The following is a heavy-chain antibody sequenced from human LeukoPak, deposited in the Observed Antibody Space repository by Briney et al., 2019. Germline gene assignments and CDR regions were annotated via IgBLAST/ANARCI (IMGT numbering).Heavy chain of an antibody. J-gene: IGHJ6*03. Sequence: GGSLRLSCAASGFTFSSYAMHWVRQAPGKGLEWVAVISYDGSNKYYVDSAKGRFTISRDNSKNTLYLQMNSLRVEDTAVYYCARDPGPYGDYMDVWGKGTTVTISS. CDR3: ARDPGPYGDYMDV. CDR1: GFTFSSYA. D-gene: IGHD1-1*01. CDR2: ISYDGSNK. V-gene: IGHV3-30*04.